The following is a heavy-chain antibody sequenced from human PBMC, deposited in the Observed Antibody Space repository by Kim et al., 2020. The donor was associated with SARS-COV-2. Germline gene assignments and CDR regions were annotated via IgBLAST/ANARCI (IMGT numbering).Heavy chain of an antibody. CDR2: ISSSGSTI. J-gene: IGHJ6*02. D-gene: IGHD2-15*01. CDR3: ARDKGTGYCSGGSCNRYHYYYGMDV. CDR1: GFTFRDYY. V-gene: IGHV3-11*01. Sequence: GGSLRLSCAASGFTFRDYYMSWIRQAPGKGLEWVSYISSSGSTIYYADSVKGRFTISRDNAKNSLYLQMNSLRAEDTAVYYCARDKGTGYCSGGSCNRYHYYYGMDVWGQGTTVTVSS.